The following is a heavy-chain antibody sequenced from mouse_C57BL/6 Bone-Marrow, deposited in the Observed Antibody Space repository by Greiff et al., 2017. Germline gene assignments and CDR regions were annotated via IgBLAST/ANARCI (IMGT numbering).Heavy chain of an antibody. D-gene: IGHD2-3*01. Sequence: ESGPELVKPGASVKISCKASGYTFTDYYINWVKQRPGQGLEWIGWIFPGSGSTYYNEKFKGKATLTVDKSSSTAYMLLSSLTSEDSAVYFCARKRLVTKWYFDVWGTGTTVTVSS. CDR3: ARKRLVTKWYFDV. CDR2: IFPGSGST. CDR1: GYTFTDYY. J-gene: IGHJ1*03. V-gene: IGHV1-75*01.